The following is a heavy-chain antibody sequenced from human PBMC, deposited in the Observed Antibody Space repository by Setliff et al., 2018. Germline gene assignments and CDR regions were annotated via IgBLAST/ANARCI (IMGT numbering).Heavy chain of an antibody. CDR2: ILTTGST. D-gene: IGHD1-1*01. CDR1: GASISDSY. V-gene: IGHV4-4*08. CDR3: ARFCGTSNCQRAPLLDY. J-gene: IGHJ4*02. Sequence: SETLSLTCGVSGASISDSYWSWIRQPPGKGLEWIGHILTTGSTNYNPSLKSRIAISADTSRDRFSLRLTSVTAADTAIYYCARFCGTSNCQRAPLLDYWGQGILVTVSS.